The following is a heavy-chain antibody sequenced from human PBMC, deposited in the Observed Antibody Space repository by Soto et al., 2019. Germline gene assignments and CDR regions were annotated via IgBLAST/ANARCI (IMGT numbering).Heavy chain of an antibody. J-gene: IGHJ4*02. CDR3: ARESTVAEPDY. CDR1: GGSISSYY. CDR2: IYYSGST. D-gene: IGHD4-17*01. V-gene: IGHV4-59*01. Sequence: PSETLSLTCTVSGGSISSYYWSWIRQPPGKGLEWIGYIYYSGSTNYNPSLKSRVTISVDTSKNQFSLKLSSVTAADTAVYYCARESTVAEPDYWGQGTLVTVSS.